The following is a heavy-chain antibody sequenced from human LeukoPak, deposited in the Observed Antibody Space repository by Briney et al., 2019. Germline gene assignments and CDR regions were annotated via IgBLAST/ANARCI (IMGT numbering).Heavy chain of an antibody. CDR1: GGSISSYY. V-gene: IGHV4-59*08. Sequence: SETLSLTCTVSGGSISSYYWSWIRQPPGKGLEWIGSIYYSGSTHYNPSLKSRVTISVDTSKNQFSLKLSSVTAADTAVYYCARASVVRGVIAFDYWGQGTLVTVSS. J-gene: IGHJ4*02. D-gene: IGHD3-10*01. CDR2: IYYSGST. CDR3: ARASVVRGVIAFDY.